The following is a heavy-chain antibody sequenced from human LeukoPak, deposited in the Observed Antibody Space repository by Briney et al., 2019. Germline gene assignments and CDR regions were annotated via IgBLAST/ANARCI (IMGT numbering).Heavy chain of an antibody. CDR3: ARDKGLAIRAYDI. Sequence: GGSLRLSCVPSRVTLTSYNMNAVRQAPGKGLEWVSFIYASGNFMRYADSVKGRFTISRDNAQNSLFLQLNSLRVEDTAVYYCARDKGLAIRAYDIWGQGTMVTVSS. D-gene: IGHD3-9*01. V-gene: IGHV3-21*06. J-gene: IGHJ3*02. CDR2: IYASGNFM. CDR1: RVTLTSYN.